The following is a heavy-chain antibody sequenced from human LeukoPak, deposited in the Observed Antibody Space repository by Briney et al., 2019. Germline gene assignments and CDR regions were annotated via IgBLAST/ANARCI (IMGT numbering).Heavy chain of an antibody. CDR2: ISSSCSTI. J-gene: IGHJ5*02. CDR1: GFTFSNLN. D-gene: IGHD2-2*01. CDR3: ARASLTSGAPPAVCGFDP. V-gene: IGHV3-48*01. Sequence: GGSLRLSCAASGFTFSNLNTNWVRQAPGKGLEWISYISSSCSTIYYADSVKGRFTISRDNAKNSLYLQMNSLRAEDTAVYYCARASLTSGAPPAVCGFDPWGQGTLVTVSS.